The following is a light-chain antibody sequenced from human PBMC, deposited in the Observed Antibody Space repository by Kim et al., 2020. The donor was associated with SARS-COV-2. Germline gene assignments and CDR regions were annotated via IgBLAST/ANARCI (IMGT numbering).Light chain of an antibody. J-gene: IGKJ2*01. V-gene: IGKV3-20*01. CDR3: QQYGSSYT. CDR2: GAS. CDR1: QTISTNY. Sequence: SCSPGERAALSCRASQTISTNYLAWYQQKPGQAPRLVIYGASSRATGIPDRFSGSASGTDFTLTISRLEPEDFAVYYCQQYGSSYTFGQGTKLEI.